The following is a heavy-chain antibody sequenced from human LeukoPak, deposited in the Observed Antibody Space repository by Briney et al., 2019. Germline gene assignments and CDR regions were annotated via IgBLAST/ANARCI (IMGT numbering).Heavy chain of an antibody. Sequence: GGSVRLSCAASGFTFSGSAIHWVRQSSGKGLEWVGQIDKKDKGYATATAYAASVKGRFTISRDDSINTAYLQMKSLKTEDTALYYCTRDSGTYNWFDHWGQATLVTVSS. CDR3: TRDSGTYNWFDH. V-gene: IGHV3-73*01. D-gene: IGHD1-26*01. J-gene: IGHJ5*02. CDR1: GFTFSGSA. CDR2: IDKKDKGYATAT.